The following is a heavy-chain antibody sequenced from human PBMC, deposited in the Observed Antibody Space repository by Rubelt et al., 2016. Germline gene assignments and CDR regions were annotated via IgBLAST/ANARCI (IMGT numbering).Heavy chain of an antibody. CDR1: GFTFSSYS. J-gene: IGHJ5*02. V-gene: IGHV3-21*01. CDR3: ARGTTLSP. D-gene: IGHD4-11*01. CDR2: ISSSSSYT. Sequence: EVQLVESGGGLVKPGGSLRLSCAASGFTFSSYSMNWVRQAPGKGLEWVSSISSSSSYTNYADSVKGRFTTSRDNAKNSLYLQMNSLRAEDTGVYHCARGTTLSPWGQGNMVTVSS.